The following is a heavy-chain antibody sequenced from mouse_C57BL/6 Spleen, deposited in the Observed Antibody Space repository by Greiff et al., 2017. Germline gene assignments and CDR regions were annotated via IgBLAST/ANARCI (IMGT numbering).Heavy chain of an antibody. D-gene: IGHD2-12*01. CDR1: GYTFTSYW. Sequence: QVQLMESGAELVKPGASVKMSCKASGYTFTSYWITWVKQRPGQGLEWIGDIYPGSGSTNYNEKFKSKATLTVDTSSSTAYMQLSSLTSEDSAVYYCARISYAWFAYWGQGTLVTVSA. V-gene: IGHV1-55*01. CDR2: IYPGSGST. J-gene: IGHJ3*01. CDR3: ARISYAWFAY.